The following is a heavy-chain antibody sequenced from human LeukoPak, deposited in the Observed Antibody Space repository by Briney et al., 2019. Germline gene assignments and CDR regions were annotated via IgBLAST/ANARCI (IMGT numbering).Heavy chain of an antibody. CDR2: IYYSGRT. D-gene: IGHD5-24*01. J-gene: IGHJ4*02. CDR3: ARRSYNSPFRY. CDR1: GGSISSSNYY. Sequence: SETLSLTCTVSGGSISSSNYYWGWIRQPPGKGLEWIGSIYYSGRTYYNPSLKSRITISVDTSRNQFSLKLSSVTAADTAVYYCARRSYNSPFRYWGQGTPVTVSS. V-gene: IGHV4-39*01.